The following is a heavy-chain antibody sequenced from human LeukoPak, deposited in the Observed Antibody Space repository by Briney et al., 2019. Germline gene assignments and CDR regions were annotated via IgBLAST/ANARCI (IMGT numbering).Heavy chain of an antibody. CDR3: TRRSGDDSRGYYDY. J-gene: IGHJ4*02. CDR1: GFTFSGSA. CDR2: IRSKVNNYAT. Sequence: GGSLKLSCAASGFTFSGSAMHWVRQASGKGREWVGRIRSKVNNYATAYAASVKGRFTISRDASKNTAYLQMNSLNTEDTAVYYCTRRSGDDSRGYYDYWGQGTLVTVSS. D-gene: IGHD3-22*01. V-gene: IGHV3-73*01.